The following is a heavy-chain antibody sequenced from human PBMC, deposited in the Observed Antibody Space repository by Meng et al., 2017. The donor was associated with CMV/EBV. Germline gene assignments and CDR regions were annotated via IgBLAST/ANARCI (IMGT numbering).Heavy chain of an antibody. D-gene: IGHD2-15*01. Sequence: GESLKISCAASGFTFSSYGMHWVRQAPGKGLEGVAVIWYDGSNKYYADSVKGRFNISRDNSKNTLYLQMDSLRAEETAVYYCAKEYGRYCSGGSCYSRHWGQGTLVTVSS. V-gene: IGHV3-33*06. CDR2: IWYDGSNK. J-gene: IGHJ4*02. CDR3: AKEYGRYCSGGSCYSRH. CDR1: GFTFSSYG.